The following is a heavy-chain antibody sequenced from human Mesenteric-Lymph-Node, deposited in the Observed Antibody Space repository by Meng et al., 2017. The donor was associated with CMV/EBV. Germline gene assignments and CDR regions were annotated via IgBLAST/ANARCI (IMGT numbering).Heavy chain of an antibody. J-gene: IGHJ2*01. CDR3: ARVEMATIGDSYFDL. Sequence: SGFTFSNHWRNWARQPPGKGRVWVSRISSDGTSTTYADSVKGRFTISRDNAKNTLYLQMNSLRDEDTAVYYCARVEMATIGDSYFDLWGRGTLVTVSS. D-gene: IGHD5-24*01. CDR2: ISSDGTST. CDR1: GFTFSNHW. V-gene: IGHV3-74*01.